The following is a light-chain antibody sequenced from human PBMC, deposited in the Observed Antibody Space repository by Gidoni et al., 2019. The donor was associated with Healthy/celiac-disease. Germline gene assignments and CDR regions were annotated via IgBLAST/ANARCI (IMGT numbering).Light chain of an antibody. V-gene: IGKV1-5*03. CDR2: KAS. J-gene: IGKJ3*01. CDR3: QQYNSYSIT. Sequence: DIQMTQSPSTLSASVGDRVTITCRASPSISSWLAWYQQKPGKAPKLLIYKASSLESGVPSRFSGSGSGTEFTLTSSSLQPDDFATYYCQQYNSYSITFGPGTKVDIK. CDR1: PSISSW.